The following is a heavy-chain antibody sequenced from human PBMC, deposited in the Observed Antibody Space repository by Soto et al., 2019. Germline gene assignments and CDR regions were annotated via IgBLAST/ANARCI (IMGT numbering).Heavy chain of an antibody. CDR2: ISAYNGNT. CDR1: GYIFTSYG. Sequence: ASVKDSCKASGYIFTSYGISWVRQAPGQGLEGMGWISAYNGNTNYAQKLQGRVTMTTDTSTSTAYMELRSLRSDDTAVYYCARRRRRCYSADYLGKGTLVTGSS. D-gene: IGHD4-4*01. CDR3: ARRRRRCYSADY. V-gene: IGHV1-18*01. J-gene: IGHJ4*02.